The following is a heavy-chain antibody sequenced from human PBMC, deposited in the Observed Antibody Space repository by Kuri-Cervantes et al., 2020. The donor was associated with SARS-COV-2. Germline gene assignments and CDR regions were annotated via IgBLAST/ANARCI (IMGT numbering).Heavy chain of an antibody. Sequence: SQTLSLTCAVSGYSIRSSYYWGWIRQPPGKGLEWIGSIYYSGSTYYNPSLKSRVTISVDTSKNQFSLKLSSVTAADTAVYYCARHYYGSGSYYNWGSFDYWGQGTLVTVSS. D-gene: IGHD3-10*01. CDR2: IYYSGST. V-gene: IGHV4-38-2*01. J-gene: IGHJ4*02. CDR1: GYSIRSSYY. CDR3: ARHYYGSGSYYNWGSFDY.